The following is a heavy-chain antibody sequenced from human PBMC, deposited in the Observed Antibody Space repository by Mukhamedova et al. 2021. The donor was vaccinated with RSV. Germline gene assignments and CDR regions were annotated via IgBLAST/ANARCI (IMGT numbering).Heavy chain of an antibody. CDR3: ARIVNYYGSGSYFKAAFDY. CDR2: IDWDDDK. J-gene: IGHJ4*02. Sequence: IRQPPGKALEWLALIDWDDDKYYSTSLKTRLTISKDTSKNQVVLTMTNMDPVDTATYYCARIVNYYGSGSYFKAAFDYWGQGTLV. D-gene: IGHD3-10*01. V-gene: IGHV2-70*01.